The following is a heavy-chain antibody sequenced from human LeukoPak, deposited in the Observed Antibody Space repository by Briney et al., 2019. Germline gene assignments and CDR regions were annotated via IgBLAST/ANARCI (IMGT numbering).Heavy chain of an antibody. V-gene: IGHV3-66*01. Sequence: GGSLRLSCVVSGFTVSSNYMSWFRQAPGKGLEWVSVIYSGGSTYYADSVKGRFTISRDNSKNTLYLQMNSLRAEDTAGYYCARERGHLDYWGQGTLVTVSS. CDR2: IYSGGST. D-gene: IGHD6-25*01. CDR1: GFTVSSNY. J-gene: IGHJ4*02. CDR3: ARERGHLDY.